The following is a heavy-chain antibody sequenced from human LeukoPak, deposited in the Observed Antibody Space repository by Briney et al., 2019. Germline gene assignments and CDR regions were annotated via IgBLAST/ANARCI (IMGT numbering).Heavy chain of an antibody. Sequence: SETLSLTCTVSGGSFSSYYWTWIRQPPGKGLEWIGYIDHSGSTNYNPPLKSRVTISSDTSKNHFSLELSSVTAADTAVYYCARDAHYDILPGWDYWGQGTLVTVSS. CDR2: IDHSGST. CDR1: GGSFSSYY. J-gene: IGHJ4*02. CDR3: ARDAHYDILPGWDY. V-gene: IGHV4-59*01. D-gene: IGHD3-9*01.